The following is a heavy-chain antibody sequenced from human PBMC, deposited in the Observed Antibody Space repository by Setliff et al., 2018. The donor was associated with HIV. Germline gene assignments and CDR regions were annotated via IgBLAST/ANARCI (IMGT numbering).Heavy chain of an antibody. CDR3: AKTLVVVASPLDF. J-gene: IGHJ4*02. Sequence: GGSLRLSCAASGFTFRNYGMHWVRQAPGKGLEWVAIIWYDGSNKYYADSVKGRFTISRDNSKDTLYLQMSGLTAEDTAIYYCAKTLVVVASPLDFWGQGTLVTVSS. V-gene: IGHV3-33*06. CDR2: IWYDGSNK. D-gene: IGHD2-15*01. CDR1: GFTFRNYG.